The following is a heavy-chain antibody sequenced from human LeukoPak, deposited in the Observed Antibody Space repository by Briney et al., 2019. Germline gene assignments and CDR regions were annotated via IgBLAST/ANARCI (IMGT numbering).Heavy chain of an antibody. D-gene: IGHD6-13*01. Sequence: PGGSLRLSCAVSGFTFSSYNMNWVRQAPGKGLEWVSSISSSSSYIYYADSVKGRFTISRDNAKNSLSLQMNSLRAEDTAVYYCARGYSSSWFDAFDLWGQGTMVTVSS. CDR3: ARGYSSSWFDAFDL. CDR2: ISSSSSYI. CDR1: GFTFSSYN. J-gene: IGHJ3*01. V-gene: IGHV3-21*01.